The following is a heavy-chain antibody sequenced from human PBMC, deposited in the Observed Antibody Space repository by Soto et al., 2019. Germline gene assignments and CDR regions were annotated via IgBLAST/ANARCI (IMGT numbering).Heavy chain of an antibody. V-gene: IGHV1-18*04. D-gene: IGHD4-17*01. CDR1: GYTFTSYG. Sequence: QVQLVQSGAEVKKPGASVKVSCKASGYTFTSYGISWVRQAPGQGLEWVGWISAYNGNTNYAQKIQGRVTMTTGTSTSLAYMELRSLRSDDTAVYYCERLHYGGNSDYWGQGTLVTFSA. CDR3: ERLHYGGNSDY. J-gene: IGHJ4*02. CDR2: ISAYNGNT.